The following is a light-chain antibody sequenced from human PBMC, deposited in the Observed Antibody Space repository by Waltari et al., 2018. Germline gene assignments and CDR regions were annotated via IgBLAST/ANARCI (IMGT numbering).Light chain of an antibody. CDR3: FSTDSSTKGV. CDR2: EDN. Sequence: SYVLTQPPSVSVSPGQTARITCSGETLPKKYAYWYQQKSGQAPVLAIYEDNKRPSGIPEGFSGSISGTMATLTIRGAQVEDEADYYCFSTDSSTKGVFGAGTKVTVL. V-gene: IGLV3-10*01. J-gene: IGLJ1*01. CDR1: TLPKKY.